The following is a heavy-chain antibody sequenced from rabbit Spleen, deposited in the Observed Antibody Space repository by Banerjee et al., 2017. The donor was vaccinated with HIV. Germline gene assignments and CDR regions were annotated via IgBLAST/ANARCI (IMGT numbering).Heavy chain of an antibody. CDR1: GFDFSVYG. J-gene: IGHJ4*01. D-gene: IGHD1-1*01. Sequence: QEQLVESGGGLVQPGGSLKLSCKASGFDFSVYGLSWVRQAPGKGLEWIACINTKSGENVYATWSKGRFTISKTSSTTVTLQMTSLTAADTATYFCAKDLTDVIGWNFGLWGQGTLVTVS. V-gene: IGHV1S45*01. CDR2: INTKSGEN. CDR3: AKDLTDVIGWNFGL.